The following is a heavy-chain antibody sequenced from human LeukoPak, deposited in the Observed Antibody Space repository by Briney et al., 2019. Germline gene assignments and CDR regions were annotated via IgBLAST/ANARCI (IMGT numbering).Heavy chain of an antibody. J-gene: IGHJ3*02. D-gene: IGHD2-2*01. Sequence: PGGSLRLSCAASGFTFDDYAMHWVRQAPGKGLEWVSGISWNSGGIGYADSVKGRFTISRDNAKNSLYLQMNSLRAEDTALYYCAKELGYCSSTSCQGHAFDIWGQGTMVTVSS. V-gene: IGHV3-9*01. CDR3: AKELGYCSSTSCQGHAFDI. CDR1: GFTFDDYA. CDR2: ISWNSGGI.